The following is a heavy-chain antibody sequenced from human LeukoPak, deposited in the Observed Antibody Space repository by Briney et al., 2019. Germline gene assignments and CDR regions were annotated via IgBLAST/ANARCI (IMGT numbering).Heavy chain of an antibody. CDR1: GGSISSYY. D-gene: IGHD6-13*01. CDR2: IYYSGST. J-gene: IGHJ6*03. V-gene: IGHV4-59*01. Sequence: SETLSLICTVSGGSISSYYWSWIRQPPGKGLEWIGYIYYSGSTNYKSSPKSRVTISVDTSKNQFSLKLSSVTAADTAVYYCARTTEAHSWRTRYYDYYMDVWGKGTTVTVSS. CDR3: ARTTEAHSWRTRYYDYYMDV.